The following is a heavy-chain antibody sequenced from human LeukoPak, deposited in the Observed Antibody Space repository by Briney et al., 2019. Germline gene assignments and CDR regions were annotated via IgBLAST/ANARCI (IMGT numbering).Heavy chain of an antibody. D-gene: IGHD3-22*01. J-gene: IGHJ4*02. CDR3: ARDLSSYYYDSSGYPGGLDY. V-gene: IGHV1-2*02. CDR2: INPNSGGT. Sequence: ASVKVSCKASGYTFTSYGISWVRQAPGQGLEWMGWINPNSGGTNYAQKFQGRVTMTRDTSISTAYMELSRLRSDDTAVYYCARDLSSYYYDSSGYPGGLDYWGQGTLVTVSS. CDR1: GYTFTSYG.